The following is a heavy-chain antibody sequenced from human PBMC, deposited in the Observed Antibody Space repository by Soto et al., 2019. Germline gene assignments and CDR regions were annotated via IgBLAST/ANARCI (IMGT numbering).Heavy chain of an antibody. CDR2: IIPILGIA. CDR1: GGTFSSYT. J-gene: IGHJ6*02. Sequence: SVQVSCKASGGTFSSYTISWVRQAPGQGLDWMGRIIPILGIANYAQKFQGRVTTTADKSTSTAYMELSSLRSEDTAVYYCASNYYGSGSYYNEDYYYYYGMDVWGQGITVTVSS. D-gene: IGHD3-10*01. V-gene: IGHV1-69*02. CDR3: ASNYYGSGSYYNEDYYYYYGMDV.